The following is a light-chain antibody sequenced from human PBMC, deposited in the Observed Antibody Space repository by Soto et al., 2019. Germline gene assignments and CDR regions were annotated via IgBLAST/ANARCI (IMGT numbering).Light chain of an antibody. J-gene: IGLJ3*02. CDR3: QSYDSSLSCWV. CDR2: GNT. V-gene: IGLV1-40*01. CDR1: SSNIGAGYD. Sequence: QSVLTQPPSVSGAPGQRVTISCTGSSSNIGAGYDVHWYQQLPETAPKLLIYGNTNRPSGVPDRFSASKSGTSASLAITGLQAEDEADYYCQSYDSSLSCWVFGGGTKLTVL.